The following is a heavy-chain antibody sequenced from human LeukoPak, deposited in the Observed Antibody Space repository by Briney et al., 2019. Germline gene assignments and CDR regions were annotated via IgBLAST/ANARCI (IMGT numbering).Heavy chain of an antibody. CDR1: GFTFSSYA. CDR3: AREGYSYGSEGFDY. J-gene: IGHJ4*02. V-gene: IGHV4-34*01. D-gene: IGHD5-18*01. CDR2: INHSGST. Sequence: GSLRLSCAASGFTFSSYAMSWIRQPPGKGLEWIGEINHSGSTNYNPSLKSRVTISVDTSKNQFSLKLSSVTAADTAVYYCAREGYSYGSEGFDYWGQGTLVTVSS.